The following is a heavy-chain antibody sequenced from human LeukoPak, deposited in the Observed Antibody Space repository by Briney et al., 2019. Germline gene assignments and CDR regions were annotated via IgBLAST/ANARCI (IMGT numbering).Heavy chain of an antibody. CDR1: GFTFSKAW. CDR2: IKSKTDGSTT. J-gene: IGHJ4*02. V-gene: IGHV3-15*01. CDR3: TTEDYGDYVPDY. Sequence: PGGSLRLSCAASGFTFSKAWMSWVRQAPGKGLEWVGQIKSKTDGSTTDYAAPVKGRFTISRDDSKNSLYLLMNSLKTEDTAVYYCTTEDYGDYVPDYWGRGTLVTVSS. D-gene: IGHD4-17*01.